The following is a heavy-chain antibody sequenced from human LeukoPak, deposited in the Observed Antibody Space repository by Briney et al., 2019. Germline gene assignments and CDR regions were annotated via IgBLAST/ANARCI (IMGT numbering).Heavy chain of an antibody. V-gene: IGHV4-61*02. CDR3: AREFMVRGVIRRYFDY. CDR2: IYTSGST. Sequence: SETLSLTCTVSGGSISSGSYYWSWIRQPAGKGLEWIGRIYTSGSTNYNPSLKSRVTISVDTSKNQFSLKLSSVTAADTAVYYCAREFMVRGVIRRYFDYWGQGTLVTVSS. CDR1: GGSISSGSYY. J-gene: IGHJ4*02. D-gene: IGHD3-10*01.